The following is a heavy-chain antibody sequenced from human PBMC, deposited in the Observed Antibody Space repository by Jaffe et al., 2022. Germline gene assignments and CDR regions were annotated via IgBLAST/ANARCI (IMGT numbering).Heavy chain of an antibody. CDR1: GFTFTSSA. J-gene: IGHJ4*02. CDR2: IVVGSGNT. CDR3: AGYSSSSGYFDY. Sequence: QMQLVQSGPEVKKPGTSVKVSCKASGFTFTSSAVQWVRQARGQRLEWIGWIVVGSGNTNYAQKFQERVTITRDMSTSTAYMELSSLRSEDTAVYYCAGYSSSSGYFDYWGQGTLVTVSS. V-gene: IGHV1-58*01. D-gene: IGHD6-6*01.